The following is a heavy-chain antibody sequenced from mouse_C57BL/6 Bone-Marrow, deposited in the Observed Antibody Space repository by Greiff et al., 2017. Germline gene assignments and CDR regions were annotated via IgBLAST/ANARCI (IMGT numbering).Heavy chain of an antibody. J-gene: IGHJ3*01. CDR1: GFTFTDYY. V-gene: IGHV7-3*01. D-gene: IGHD2-2*01. CDR2: IRNKSNGYTT. CDR3: ARSIYFGYEGFAY. Sequence: EVQGVESGGGLVQPGGSLSLSCAASGFTFTDYYMSWVRQPPGKALEWLGFIRNKSNGYTTAYSASVNGRFTISRDNSKTIIYHHMNALRADDRATYYCARSIYFGYEGFAYWGQGTLVTVSA.